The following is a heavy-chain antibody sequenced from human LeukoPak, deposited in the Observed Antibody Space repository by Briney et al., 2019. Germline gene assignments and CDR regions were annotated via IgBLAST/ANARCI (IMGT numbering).Heavy chain of an antibody. CDR1: GFTFSSYS. CDR2: ISSSSSYI. CDR3: ARGTHSGYDFDY. D-gene: IGHD5-12*01. J-gene: IGHJ4*02. V-gene: IGHV3-21*01. Sequence: PGGSLRLSCAASGFTFSSYSMNWVRQAPGKGREWVSSISSSSSYIYYADSVKGRFTISRDNAKNSLYLQMNRLRAEDTAVYYCARGTHSGYDFDYWGQGTLVTVSS.